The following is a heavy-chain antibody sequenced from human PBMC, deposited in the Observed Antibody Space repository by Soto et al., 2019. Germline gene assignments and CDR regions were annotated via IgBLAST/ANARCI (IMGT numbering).Heavy chain of an antibody. CDR2: IYYSGST. V-gene: IGHV4-30-4*01. CDR1: GGSISSGDYY. J-gene: IGHJ4*02. CDR3: ARDLSYYGSGSYFDY. D-gene: IGHD3-10*01. Sequence: SETLSLTCTVSGGSISSGDYYWSWIRQPPGKGLEWIGYIYYSGSTYYSPSLKSRVTISVDTSKNQFSLKLSSVTAADTAVYYCARDLSYYGSGSYFDYWGQGTLVTVSS.